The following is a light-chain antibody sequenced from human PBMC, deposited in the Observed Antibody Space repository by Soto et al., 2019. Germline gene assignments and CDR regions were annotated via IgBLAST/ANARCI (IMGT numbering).Light chain of an antibody. J-gene: IGKJ2*01. CDR3: QQAHTFPYT. CDR2: AAS. V-gene: IGKV1-12*01. Sequence: DIQMTQSPSSVSASVGDRVTITCRASQGIGTWLAWLQQKPGKAPNLLIYAASTLQSGVPSRFSGSGSGTDFTLTISSLQPEDYATYYCQQAHTFPYTVGQGTKVEIK. CDR1: QGIGTW.